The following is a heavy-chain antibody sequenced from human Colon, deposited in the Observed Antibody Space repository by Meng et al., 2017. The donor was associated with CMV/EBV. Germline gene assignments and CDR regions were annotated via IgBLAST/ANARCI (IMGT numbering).Heavy chain of an antibody. D-gene: IGHD3-16*01. CDR1: GLTFSSNY. J-gene: IGHJ3*02. Sequence: GGSLRLSCAASGLTFSSNYISWVRQAPGKGLEWVSAIYSGDSTYYADSVKGRFTISRDNSKNTLYLQMNSLRVEDTAVYYCARDLGNGGAFDIWGQGTMVTVSS. CDR3: ARDLGNGGAFDI. CDR2: IYSGDST. V-gene: IGHV3-53*01.